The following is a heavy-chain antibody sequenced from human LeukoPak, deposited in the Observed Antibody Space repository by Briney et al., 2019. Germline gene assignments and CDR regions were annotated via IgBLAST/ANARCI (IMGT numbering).Heavy chain of an antibody. Sequence: GGSLRLSCAASGFTFSTYSMNWVRQAPGKGLEWVSSITSPVGHIYYADSLKGRITISRDNARSSLYLQMNSLRAEDTAVYYCARDGAVAGIENDYWGQGTLVTVSS. CDR2: ITSPVGHI. CDR3: ARDGAVAGIENDY. V-gene: IGHV3-21*01. D-gene: IGHD6-19*01. CDR1: GFTFSTYS. J-gene: IGHJ4*02.